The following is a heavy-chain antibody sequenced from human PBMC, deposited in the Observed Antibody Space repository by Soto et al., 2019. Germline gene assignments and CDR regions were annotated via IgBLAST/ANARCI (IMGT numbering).Heavy chain of an antibody. Sequence: EVQLLESGGGLVQPGGSLRLSCAASGFTFSSHAMSWVRQAPGKGLEWVSAISGSGGSTYYADSVKGRFTISRDNSKNTLYLQMNSLRDEDTAVYYCAKKGREITFGGVIADWGQGTLVTVSS. CDR2: ISGSGGST. V-gene: IGHV3-23*01. CDR3: AKKGREITFGGVIAD. CDR1: GFTFSSHA. J-gene: IGHJ4*02. D-gene: IGHD3-16*02.